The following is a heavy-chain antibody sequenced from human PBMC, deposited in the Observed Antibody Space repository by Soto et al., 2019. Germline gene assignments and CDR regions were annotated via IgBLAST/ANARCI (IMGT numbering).Heavy chain of an antibody. Sequence: EVQLLESGGGLVQPGGSLRLSCAASGFTFSSFAMNWVRQAPGKGLEWVSGVSGGGDATFYADSVKGRFTISRVQSKNTLYLQMNSLRAEDTAVYYCVKKIAGTTTSGAYWDFDVWGRGTLVTVSS. V-gene: IGHV3-23*01. CDR1: GFTFSSFA. CDR2: VSGGGDAT. CDR3: VKKIAGTTTSGAYWDFDV. D-gene: IGHD1-26*01. J-gene: IGHJ2*01.